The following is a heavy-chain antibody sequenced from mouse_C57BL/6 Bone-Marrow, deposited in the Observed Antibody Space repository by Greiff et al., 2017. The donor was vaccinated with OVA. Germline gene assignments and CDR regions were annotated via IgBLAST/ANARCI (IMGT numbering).Heavy chain of an antibody. CDR1: GYTFTDYY. CDR2: IFPGSGST. V-gene: IGHV1-75*01. J-gene: IGHJ3*01. CDR3: AIDGYYLAWFAY. D-gene: IGHD2-3*01. Sequence: QVQLKESGPELVKPGASVKISCKASGYTFTDYYINWVKQRPGQGLEWIGWIFPGSGSTYYNEKFKGKATLTVDKSSSTAYMLLSSLTSEDSAVYFCAIDGYYLAWFAYWGQGTLVTVSA.